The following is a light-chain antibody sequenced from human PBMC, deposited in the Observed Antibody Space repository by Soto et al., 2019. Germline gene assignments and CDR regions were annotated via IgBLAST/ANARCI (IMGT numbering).Light chain of an antibody. CDR3: SSYTNINTRACV. CDR2: EVT. J-gene: IGLJ1*01. CDR1: SGDIGSYNR. V-gene: IGLV2-14*01. Sequence: QSVLTQPPSVSGSPGQSITISCTGTSGDIGSYNRVSWYQQHPGKAPKLIIYEVTDRPSGVSNRFSGSKSGNTASLTISGLQAEDEAEYYSSSYTNINTRACVFGTGTKVTVL.